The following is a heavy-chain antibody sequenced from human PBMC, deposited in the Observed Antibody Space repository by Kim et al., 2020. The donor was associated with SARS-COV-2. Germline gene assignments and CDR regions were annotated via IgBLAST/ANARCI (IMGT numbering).Heavy chain of an antibody. CDR2: ISYDGSNK. Sequence: GGSLRLSCAASGFTFSSYAMHWVRQAPGKGLEWVAVISYDGSNKYYADSVKGRFTISRDNSKNTLYLQMNSLRAEDTAVYYCARDGIPVSPPAYFDYWGQGTLVTVSS. D-gene: IGHD4-17*01. CDR1: GFTFSSYA. CDR3: ARDGIPVSPPAYFDY. V-gene: IGHV3-30-3*01. J-gene: IGHJ4*02.